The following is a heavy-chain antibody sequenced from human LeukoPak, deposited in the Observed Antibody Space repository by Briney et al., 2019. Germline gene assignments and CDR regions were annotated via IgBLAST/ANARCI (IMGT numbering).Heavy chain of an antibody. D-gene: IGHD6-13*01. J-gene: IGHJ6*02. Sequence: SETLSLTCAVYGGSFSGYYWSWIRQPPGKGLEWIGEINHSGSTNYNPSLKSRVTISVDTSKNQFSLKPSSVTAADTAVYYCARSTGSSRRYGMDVWGQGTTVTVSS. CDR3: ARSTGSSRRYGMDV. CDR2: INHSGST. CDR1: GGSFSGYY. V-gene: IGHV4-34*01.